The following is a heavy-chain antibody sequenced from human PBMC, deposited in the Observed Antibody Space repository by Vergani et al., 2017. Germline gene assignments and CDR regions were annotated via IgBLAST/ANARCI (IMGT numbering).Heavy chain of an antibody. J-gene: IGHJ6*02. CDR3: ANANPRNSGYDYLYYYHAMDV. Sequence: EVQLLESGGDLVQPGGSLRLSCAASGFTFNHYAMNWVRQAPGKGLEWVSGMSGSGGSTYYAGPVKGRFTISRDSSKNTLYLQMNSLSAGDTAVYYCANANPRNSGYDYLYYYHAMDVWGQGTTVTFSS. D-gene: IGHD5-12*01. CDR2: MSGSGGST. V-gene: IGHV3-23*01. CDR1: GFTFNHYA.